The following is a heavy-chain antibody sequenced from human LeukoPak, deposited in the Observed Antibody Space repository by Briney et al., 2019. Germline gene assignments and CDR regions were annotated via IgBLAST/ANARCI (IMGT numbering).Heavy chain of an antibody. J-gene: IGHJ4*02. Sequence: GGSLRLSCAASGFTVSSNYMSWVRQAPGTGLEWVSIIYSSGRTDYADSVKGRFTISRDNSKNTLYLQMNSLRAEDTAMYYCARNYGSGSYFNAWNDYWGQGTLVTVSS. CDR3: ARNYGSGSYFNAWNDY. D-gene: IGHD3-10*01. CDR2: IYSSGRT. V-gene: IGHV3-53*01. CDR1: GFTVSSNY.